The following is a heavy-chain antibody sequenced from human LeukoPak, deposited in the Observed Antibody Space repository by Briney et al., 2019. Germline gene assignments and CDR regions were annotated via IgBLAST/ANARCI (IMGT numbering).Heavy chain of an antibody. Sequence: KPSETLSLTCAVYGVSFSGYYWSWIRQPPGKGLEWIGYIYYAGSTNYNPSLKSRVTMSVDTSKSLFSLKLSSVTAADTAVYYCARGTATGGYYFDYWGQGTLLTVSS. J-gene: IGHJ4*02. V-gene: IGHV4-59*01. CDR3: ARGTATGGYYFDY. CDR1: GVSFSGYY. CDR2: IYYAGST. D-gene: IGHD5-24*01.